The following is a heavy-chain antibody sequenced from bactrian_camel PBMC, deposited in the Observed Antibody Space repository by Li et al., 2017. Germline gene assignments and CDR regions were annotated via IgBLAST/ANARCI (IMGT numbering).Heavy chain of an antibody. Sequence: VQLVESGGGSVQAGGSLKLSCVVTGHTRGSNCIGWFRQAPGKGPEEREGIAAVYNGGGIAGMFTSGGKTWYADSVKGRFTISQDSARNTVYLQMNNLQPEDTAMYYCAEGRGSRGEHCYSLNYWGQGTQVTVS. CDR2: VYNGGGIAGMFTSGGKT. V-gene: IGHV3S45*01. D-gene: IGHD6*01. CDR3: AEGRGSRGEHCYSLNY. CDR1: GHTRGSNC. J-gene: IGHJ4*01.